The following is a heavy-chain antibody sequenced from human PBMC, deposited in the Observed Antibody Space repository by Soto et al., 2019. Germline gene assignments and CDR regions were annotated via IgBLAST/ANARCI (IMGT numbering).Heavy chain of an antibody. CDR1: GGTFSSYT. CDR2: FIPILGIA. Sequence: QVQLVQSGAEVKKPGSSVKVSCKASGGTFSSYTISWVRQAPGQGLEWMGRFIPILGIANYAQKFQGRVTITADKSTSTAYMELSSLRSEDTAVYYCASLGLGTYWGQGTLVTVSS. V-gene: IGHV1-69*02. CDR3: ASLGLGTY. J-gene: IGHJ4*02. D-gene: IGHD7-27*01.